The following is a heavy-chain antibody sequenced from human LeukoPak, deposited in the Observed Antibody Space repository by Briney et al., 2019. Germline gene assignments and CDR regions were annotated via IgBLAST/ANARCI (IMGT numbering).Heavy chain of an antibody. CDR2: IKQDGSEK. V-gene: IGHV3-7*01. CDR1: GFTFSSYL. D-gene: IGHD5-12*01. J-gene: IGHJ4*02. Sequence: GGSLRLSCAASGFTFSSYLMSWVRQAPGKGLEWVANIKQDGSEKYYVDSVKGRFTISRDNAKNSLYLQMNSLRAEDTAVYYCARGWATLGYWGQGTLVTVSS. CDR3: ARGWATLGY.